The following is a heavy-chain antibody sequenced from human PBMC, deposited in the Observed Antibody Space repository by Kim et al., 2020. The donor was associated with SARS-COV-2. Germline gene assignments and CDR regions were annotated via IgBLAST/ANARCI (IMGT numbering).Heavy chain of an antibody. J-gene: IGHJ4*02. CDR3: ARARRGGPRGWYFDY. D-gene: IGHD2-15*01. Sequence: ESVKGRFTISRYDSKDSLYLQINSLKTEDTAVYYCARARRGGPRGWYFDYWGQGTLVTVSS. V-gene: IGHV3-72*01.